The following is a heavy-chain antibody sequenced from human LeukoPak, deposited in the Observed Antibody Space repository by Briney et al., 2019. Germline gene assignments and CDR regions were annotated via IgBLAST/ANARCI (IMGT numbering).Heavy chain of an antibody. CDR2: INPSGCST. CDR3: AREGATIDAFDI. CDR1: GYTFTSYY. V-gene: IGHV1-46*01. D-gene: IGHD5-24*01. Sequence: ASVKVSCKASGYTFTSYYMHWVRQAPGQGLEWMGIINPSGCSTSYAQKFQGRVTMTRDTSTSTVYMGLSSLRSEDTAVYYCAREGATIDAFDIWGKGTMVTVSS. J-gene: IGHJ3*02.